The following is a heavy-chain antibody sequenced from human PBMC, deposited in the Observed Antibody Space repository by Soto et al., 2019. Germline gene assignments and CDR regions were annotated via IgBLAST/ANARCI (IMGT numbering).Heavy chain of an antibody. CDR2: IIPIFGTA. D-gene: IGHD4-17*01. V-gene: IGHV1-69*01. CDR1: GGTFSSYA. CDR3: ARAPTANSFGAFDI. J-gene: IGHJ3*02. Sequence: QVQLVQSGAEVKKPGSSVKVSCKASGGTFSSYAISWVRQAPGQGLEWMGGIIPIFGTANYAQKFQGRVTITADESTSIAYMGLRRLRSEDTAVYYCARAPTANSFGAFDIWGQGTMVTVSS.